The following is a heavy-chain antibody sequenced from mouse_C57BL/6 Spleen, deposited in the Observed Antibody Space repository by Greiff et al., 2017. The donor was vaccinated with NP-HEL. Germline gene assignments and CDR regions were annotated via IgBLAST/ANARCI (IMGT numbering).Heavy chain of an antibody. Sequence: VQLQQSGAELVRPGASVKLSCTASGFNIKDDYMHWVKQRPEQGLEWIGWIDPENGDTDYASKFQGKATITADTSSNTAYLQLSSLTSEDTAVYYCTHYYYGSSYAYWGQGTLVTVSA. J-gene: IGHJ3*01. CDR1: GFNIKDDY. D-gene: IGHD1-1*01. CDR2: IDPENGDT. CDR3: THYYYGSSYAY. V-gene: IGHV14-4*01.